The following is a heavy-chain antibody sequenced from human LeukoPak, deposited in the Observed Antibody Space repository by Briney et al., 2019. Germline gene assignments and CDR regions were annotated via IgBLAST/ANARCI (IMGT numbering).Heavy chain of an antibody. Sequence: PSETLSLTCTVSGGSISLYYWSWIRQPPGKGLEWVGYFYDTRSPKYNPSLERRVTISVDMSRNQFSLNLTSVTAADTAVYYCARGRGSLTYWGQGTLATVSS. J-gene: IGHJ4*02. CDR1: GGSISLYY. D-gene: IGHD3-10*01. CDR3: ARGRGSLTY. CDR2: FYDTRSP. V-gene: IGHV4-59*01.